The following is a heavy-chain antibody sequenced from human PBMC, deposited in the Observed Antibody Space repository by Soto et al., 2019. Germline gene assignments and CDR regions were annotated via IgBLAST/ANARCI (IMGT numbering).Heavy chain of an antibody. Sequence: ASVKVSCKASGYIFTSYGISWVRQAPGQGLEWMGWSSGYNGNTNYAQKVQGRVTVTTDKSTNTAYMELRSLTSDDTAVYYCARGPRYCSTTTCFAGVTWFDPWGQGTPVTVSS. V-gene: IGHV1-18*04. CDR3: ARGPRYCSTTTCFAGVTWFDP. CDR1: GYIFTSYG. CDR2: SSGYNGNT. D-gene: IGHD2-2*01. J-gene: IGHJ5*02.